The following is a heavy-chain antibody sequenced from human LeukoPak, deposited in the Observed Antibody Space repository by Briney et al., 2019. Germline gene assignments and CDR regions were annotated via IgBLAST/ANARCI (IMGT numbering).Heavy chain of an antibody. CDR1: GFTFSSYA. Sequence: TGGSLRLSCAASGFTFSSYAMSWVRQAPGKGLEWVSTISGSGIVTYYADSVKGRFTISRDNAKNSLYLQMNSLRAEDTAVYYCARGLPGGRDYWGQGTLVTVSS. D-gene: IGHD3-16*01. J-gene: IGHJ4*02. V-gene: IGHV3-23*01. CDR3: ARGLPGGRDY. CDR2: ISGSGIVT.